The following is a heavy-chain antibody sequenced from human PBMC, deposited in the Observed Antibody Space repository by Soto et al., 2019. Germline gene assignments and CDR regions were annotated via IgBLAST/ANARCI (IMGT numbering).Heavy chain of an antibody. D-gene: IGHD3-3*01. J-gene: IGHJ4*02. Sequence: SLKISCAASGFTFNGHAMHWVRQAPGKGLEWVSSISWDSGIREYADSVKGRFTISRDNAKNSLYLEMNSLRADDTALYYCAKDYNNYWSGYYAHWGQGTPVTVSS. CDR3: AKDYNNYWSGYYAH. CDR2: ISWDSGIR. CDR1: GFTFNGHA. V-gene: IGHV3-9*01.